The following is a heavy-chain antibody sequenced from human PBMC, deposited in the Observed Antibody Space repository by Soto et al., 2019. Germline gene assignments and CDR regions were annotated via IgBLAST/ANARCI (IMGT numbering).Heavy chain of an antibody. J-gene: IGHJ6*02. D-gene: IGHD6-6*01. CDR3: AREKQLGDNYYGMDV. Sequence: ASVKVSCKASGYTFTSYYIHWVRQAPGQGLEWMGIINPSGGSTVYAQRFQGRATMTRDMSTSTVFVDLSRLTSDDTAIYYCAREKQLGDNYYGMDVWGQGTTVTVS. CDR1: GYTFTSYY. CDR2: INPSGGST. V-gene: IGHV1-46*01.